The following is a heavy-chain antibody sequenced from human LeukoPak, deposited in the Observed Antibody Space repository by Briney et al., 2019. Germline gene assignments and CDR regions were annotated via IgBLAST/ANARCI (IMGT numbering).Heavy chain of an antibody. D-gene: IGHD3-9*01. V-gene: IGHV3-74*01. CDR2: IKGDGSHT. Sequence: AGGSLRLSCAASGFTFSSYGMHWVRQAPGKGLVWVSRIKGDGSHTIYADSVKGRFTISRDNAKNTLYLQMKSLRAEDTAVYYCVRDWDHFDFDSWGLGTLVTVSS. CDR1: GFTFSSYG. CDR3: VRDWDHFDFDS. J-gene: IGHJ5*01.